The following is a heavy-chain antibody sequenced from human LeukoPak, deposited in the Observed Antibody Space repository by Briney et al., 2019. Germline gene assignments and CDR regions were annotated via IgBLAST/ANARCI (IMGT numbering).Heavy chain of an antibody. CDR3: AREGSSWYSNWFDP. CDR2: IWYDGSNK. V-gene: IGHV3-33*01. D-gene: IGHD6-13*01. Sequence: GGSLRLSCAASGFTFSSYGMHWVRQAPGKGLEGVAVIWYDGSNKYYADSVKGRFTISRDNSKNTLYLQMNSLRAEDTAVYYCAREGSSWYSNWFDPWGQGTLVTVSS. CDR1: GFTFSSYG. J-gene: IGHJ5*02.